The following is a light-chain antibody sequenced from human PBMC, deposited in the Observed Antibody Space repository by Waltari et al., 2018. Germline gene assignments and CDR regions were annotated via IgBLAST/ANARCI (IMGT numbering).Light chain of an antibody. CDR3: QQYNNLPLT. J-gene: IGKJ4*01. CDR2: DAS. Sequence: DIQMTQSPSSLSASVGDRVTITCQASQDIRKNLNWFQQKPGKAPQVLIFDASSPPTALPSRFSGSGSGTDFAFTISSLQPEDIGTYYCQQYNNLPLTFGGGTKVEIK. CDR1: QDIRKN. V-gene: IGKV1-33*01.